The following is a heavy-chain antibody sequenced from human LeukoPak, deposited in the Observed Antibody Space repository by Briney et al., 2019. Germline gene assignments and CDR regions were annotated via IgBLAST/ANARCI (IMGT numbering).Heavy chain of an antibody. Sequence: PGRSLRLSCAASGFTFSSYGMHWVRQAPGKGLEWVAVIWYDGSNKYYADSVKGRFTISRDNSKNTLYLQMNSLRAEDTAVYYCARNSITIFGVPYYYGMDVWGQGTTVTVSS. CDR1: GFTFSSYG. CDR2: IWYDGSNK. CDR3: ARNSITIFGVPYYYGMDV. J-gene: IGHJ6*02. V-gene: IGHV3-33*01. D-gene: IGHD3-3*01.